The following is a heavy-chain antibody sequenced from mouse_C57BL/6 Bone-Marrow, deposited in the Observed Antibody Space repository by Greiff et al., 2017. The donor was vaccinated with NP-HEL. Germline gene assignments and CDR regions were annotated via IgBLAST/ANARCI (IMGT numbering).Heavy chain of an antibody. J-gene: IGHJ4*01. Sequence: QVTLKVSGPGILQSSQTLSLTCSFSGFSLSTSGMGVSWIRQPSGKGLEWLAYIYWDDDKRYNPSLKSRPTISKATSRNHVFLKITSVDTADTSTYYCARRAGLGRDYAMDYWGQGTSVTVSS. CDR1: GFSLSTSGMG. CDR3: ARRAGLGRDYAMDY. CDR2: IYWDDDK. D-gene: IGHD4-1*01. V-gene: IGHV8-12*01.